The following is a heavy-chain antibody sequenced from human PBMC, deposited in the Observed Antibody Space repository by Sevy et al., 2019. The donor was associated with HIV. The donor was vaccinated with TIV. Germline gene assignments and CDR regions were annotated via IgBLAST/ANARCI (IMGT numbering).Heavy chain of an antibody. Sequence: GGSLRLSCAASGFTFNSYSMNWVRQAPGKGLEWVSSISSSSSYIYYADSVKGRFTISRDNAKNSLYLQMNSLRAEYTAVYYCARGGYFDWLVENGYYLHYWGQGTLVTVSS. V-gene: IGHV3-21*01. CDR2: ISSSSSYI. D-gene: IGHD3-9*01. CDR3: ARGGYFDWLVENGYYLHY. J-gene: IGHJ4*02. CDR1: GFTFNSYS.